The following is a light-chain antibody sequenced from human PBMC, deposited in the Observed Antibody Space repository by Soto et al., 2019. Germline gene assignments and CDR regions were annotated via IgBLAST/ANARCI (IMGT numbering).Light chain of an antibody. CDR2: AAS. CDR3: QQYNSDSWT. V-gene: IGKV1-39*01. CDR1: QSISSY. J-gene: IGKJ1*01. Sequence: DIQMTQSPSSLSASVGDRVTIXXRASQSISSYLNWYQQKPGTAPQIXIYAASSLQRGGPSRFSGSGSGTDFTLTISSLQPEDFATYYCQQYNSDSWTFGQGTKVDIK.